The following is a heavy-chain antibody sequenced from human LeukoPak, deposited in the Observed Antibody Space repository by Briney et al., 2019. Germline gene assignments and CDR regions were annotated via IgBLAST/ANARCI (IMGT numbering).Heavy chain of an antibody. D-gene: IGHD6-19*01. CDR2: ISWNSGSI. Sequence: GRSLRLSCAASGFTFDDYAMRWVRQPPGKGLEWVSGISWNSGSIGYADSVKGRFTISRDNAKNSLYLQMNSLRAEDSALYYCAKGSYYGMDVWGQGTTVTVSS. CDR1: GFTFDDYA. CDR3: AKGSYYGMDV. J-gene: IGHJ6*02. V-gene: IGHV3-9*01.